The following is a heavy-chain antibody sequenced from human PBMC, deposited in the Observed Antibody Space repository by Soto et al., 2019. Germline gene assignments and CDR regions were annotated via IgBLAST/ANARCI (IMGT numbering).Heavy chain of an antibody. Sequence: PXQTLSLACDSSGDSVSSNSAAWNWIRESPSRGLEWLGRTYYRSKWYNDYAVSVKSRITINPDTSKNQFSLQLNSVTPEDTAVYYCARTPGGCFVGGSGTFDPWGQGTLVTVSS. J-gene: IGHJ5*02. CDR2: TYYRSKWYN. D-gene: IGHD3-10*01. V-gene: IGHV6-1*01. CDR1: GDSVSSNSAA. CDR3: ARTPGGCFVGGSGTFDP.